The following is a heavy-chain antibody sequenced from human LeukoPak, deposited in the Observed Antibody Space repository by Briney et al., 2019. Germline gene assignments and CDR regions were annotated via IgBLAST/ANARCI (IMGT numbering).Heavy chain of an antibody. V-gene: IGHV1-69*04. D-gene: IGHD3-10*01. Sequence: GASVKVSCKASGGTFSSYTISWVRQAPGQGLEWMGRIIPILGIANYAQKFQGRVTITADKSTSTAYMELSSLRSEDTAMYYCARDMGNYYGMDVWGQGTTVTVSS. CDR2: IIPILGIA. CDR3: ARDMGNYYGMDV. CDR1: GGTFSSYT. J-gene: IGHJ6*02.